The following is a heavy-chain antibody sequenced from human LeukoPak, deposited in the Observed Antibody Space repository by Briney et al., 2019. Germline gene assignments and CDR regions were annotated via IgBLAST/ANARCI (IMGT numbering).Heavy chain of an antibody. CDR2: INPSGGST. Sequence: ASVKVSCKASGYTFTSYYMHWVRQAPGQGLEWMGIINPSGGSTSYAQKFQGRVTMTRGTSTSTVYMELSSLRSEDTAVYYCARHTGYCSGGSCYGDFWGQGTLVTVSS. CDR1: GYTFTSYY. J-gene: IGHJ4*02. V-gene: IGHV1-46*01. D-gene: IGHD2-15*01. CDR3: ARHTGYCSGGSCYGDF.